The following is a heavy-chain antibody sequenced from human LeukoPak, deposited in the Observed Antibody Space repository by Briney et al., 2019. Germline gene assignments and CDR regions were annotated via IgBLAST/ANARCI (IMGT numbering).Heavy chain of an antibody. V-gene: IGHV4-39*07. D-gene: IGHD1-20*01. CDR3: ARVTGITGTTSGWIDY. CDR1: GGSISISSYY. Sequence: SGTLSLTCTVSGGSISISSYYWGWIRQPPGKGLEWIGEINHSGSTNYNPSLKSRVTISVDTSKNQFSLKLSSVTAADTAVYYCARVTGITGTTSGWIDYWGQGTLVTVSS. CDR2: INHSGST. J-gene: IGHJ4*02.